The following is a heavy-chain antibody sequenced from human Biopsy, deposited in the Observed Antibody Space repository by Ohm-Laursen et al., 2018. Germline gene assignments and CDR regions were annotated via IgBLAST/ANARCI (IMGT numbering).Heavy chain of an antibody. CDR3: ARGSNDFGGLYFPR. CDR1: GVPINGGRYY. CDR2: IFYSANT. Sequence: TLSLTCAVSGVPINGGRYYWNWIRHHPGKGLEWIGNIFYSANTYYNPSLKSRVTISVDTSKNQFSLKLSSVTAADTAVYYCARGSNDFGGLYFPRWGQGTLLTVSS. D-gene: IGHD4-23*01. V-gene: IGHV4-31*11. J-gene: IGHJ4*02.